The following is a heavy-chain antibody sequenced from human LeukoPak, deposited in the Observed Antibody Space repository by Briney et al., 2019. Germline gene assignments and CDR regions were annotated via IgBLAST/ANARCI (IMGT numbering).Heavy chain of an antibody. CDR2: INPNSGNT. CDR3: ARVGAAAGRVAYYFDY. Sequence: ASVKVSCKASGYTFTSYDINWVRQATGQGLEWMGWINPNSGNTGYAQKFQGRVTMTRKTSISTAYMELSSLRSEDTAVYYCARVGAAAGRVAYYFDYWGQGTLVTVSS. V-gene: IGHV1-8*01. CDR1: GYTFTSYD. D-gene: IGHD6-13*01. J-gene: IGHJ4*02.